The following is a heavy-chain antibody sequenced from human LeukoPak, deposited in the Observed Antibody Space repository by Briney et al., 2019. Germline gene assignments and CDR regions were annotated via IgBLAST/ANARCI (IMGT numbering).Heavy chain of an antibody. V-gene: IGHV4-34*01. J-gene: IGHJ4*02. CDR1: GGSFSGYY. CDR2: INHSGST. Sequence: SETLSLTCAVSGGSFSGYYWSWIRQPPGKGLEWIGEINHSGSTNYNPSLKSRVTISVDTSKNQFSLKLSSVTAADTAVYYCARFGVANVDYWGQGTLVTVSS. D-gene: IGHD3-10*01. CDR3: ARFGVANVDY.